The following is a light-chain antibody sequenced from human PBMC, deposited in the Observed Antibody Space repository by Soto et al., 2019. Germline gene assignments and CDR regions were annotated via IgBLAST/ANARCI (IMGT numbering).Light chain of an antibody. J-gene: IGLJ1*01. CDR3: VAWDASLRGYV. V-gene: IGLV1-47*02. CDR2: YNN. CDR1: NSNVGNYY. Sequence: QSVLTQPPSASGTPGQRVTMSCSGSNSNVGNYYVSWYQHLPGTAHKLLIYYNNQRPSGVPDRFSGSKSGTSASRAISGLRSEDESDYYCVAWDASLRGYVFGTGTKVTVL.